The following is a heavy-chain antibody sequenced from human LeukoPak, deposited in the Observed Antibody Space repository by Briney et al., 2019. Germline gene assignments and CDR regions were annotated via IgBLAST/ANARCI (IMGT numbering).Heavy chain of an antibody. CDR2: ILYSGST. CDR3: ARTRSSTWHLLDY. D-gene: IGHD6-13*01. V-gene: IGHV4-61*05. CDR1: GGSISSSSYY. Sequence: SETLSLTCTVSGGSISSSSYYWGWIRQPPGKGLEWIGYILYSGSTNYNPSLESRVTISVDTSKNQFSLKLTSVTAADTAVYYCARTRSSTWHLLDYWGQGTLVTVSS. J-gene: IGHJ4*02.